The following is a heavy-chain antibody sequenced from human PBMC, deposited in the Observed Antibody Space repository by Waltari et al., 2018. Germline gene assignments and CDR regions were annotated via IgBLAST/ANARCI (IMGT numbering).Heavy chain of an antibody. V-gene: IGHV1-2*02. J-gene: IGHJ4*02. D-gene: IGHD3-16*01. CDR1: GYSFGGYY. CDR2: INPTKGVT. CDR3: ARGLGGSSPFDY. Sequence: QVHLVQSGAEVKKSGASVKVSCKASGYSFGGYYLYWVRQAPGPGLEWMGRINPTKGVTNYAQKFQGRVTMTRDTSINSGYMDLSRLRSDDTAVYFCARGLGGSSPFDYWGRGTLVTVSS.